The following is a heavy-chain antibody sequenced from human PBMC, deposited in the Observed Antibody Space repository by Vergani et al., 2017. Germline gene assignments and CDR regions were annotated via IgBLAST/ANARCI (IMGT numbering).Heavy chain of an antibody. CDR3: AKDGGYSYGYVGQKDYYGMDV. CDR2: IWYDGSNK. V-gene: IGHV3-33*06. J-gene: IGHJ6*02. CDR1: GFTFSSYG. D-gene: IGHD5-18*01. Sequence: QVQLVESGGGVVQPGRSLRLSCAASGFTFSSYGMHWVRQAPGKGLEWVAVIWYDGSNKYYADSVKGRFTISRDNSKNTLYLQMNSLRAEDTAVYYCAKDGGYSYGYVGQKDYYGMDVWGQGTTVTVSS.